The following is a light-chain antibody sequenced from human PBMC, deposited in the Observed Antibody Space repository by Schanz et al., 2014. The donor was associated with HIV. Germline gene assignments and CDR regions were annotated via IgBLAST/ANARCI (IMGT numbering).Light chain of an antibody. V-gene: IGLV1-51*01. CDR3: ATWDSTLSAVV. CDR2: VNH. CDR1: AFNIGQNY. Sequence: QSVLTQPPSMSAAPGQRVTISCAGSAFNIGQNYVSWFQQFPGTAPKLLIYVNHQRPSDIPDRFSGSKTGTSATLVIIGLQTGDEADYYCATWDSTLSAVVFGGGTKLTVL. J-gene: IGLJ2*01.